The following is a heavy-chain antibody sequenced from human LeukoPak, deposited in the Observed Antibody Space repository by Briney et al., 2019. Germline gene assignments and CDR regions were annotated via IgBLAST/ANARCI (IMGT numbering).Heavy chain of an antibody. Sequence: ASVKVSCKASGGTFSSYAISWVRQATGQGLEWMGWMNPNSGNTGYAQKFQGRVTITRNTSISTAYMELSSLRSEDTAVYYCARGVVVVPAARNDAFDIWGQGTMVTVSS. V-gene: IGHV1-8*03. J-gene: IGHJ3*02. D-gene: IGHD2-2*01. CDR3: ARGVVVVPAARNDAFDI. CDR1: GGTFSSYA. CDR2: MNPNSGNT.